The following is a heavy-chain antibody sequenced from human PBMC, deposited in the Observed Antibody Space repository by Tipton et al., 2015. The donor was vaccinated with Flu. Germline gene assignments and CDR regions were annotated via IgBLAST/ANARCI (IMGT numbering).Heavy chain of an antibody. Sequence: TLSLTCAVYGGSFSEYNWGWVRQSPGTGLEWIGEIRPSGSTNYSPSLKSRVTMSEGTSKNQFSLRLNSVTAADTAVYYCARLPRYSSGWGRYFDLWGRGTLVTVSS. V-gene: IGHV4-34*01. J-gene: IGHJ2*01. CDR3: ARLPRYSSGWGRYFDL. CDR2: IRPSGST. D-gene: IGHD6-19*01. CDR1: GGSFSEYN.